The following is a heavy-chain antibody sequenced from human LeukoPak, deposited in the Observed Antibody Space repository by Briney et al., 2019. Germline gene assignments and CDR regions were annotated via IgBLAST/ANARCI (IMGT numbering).Heavy chain of an antibody. CDR3: AKDVVRGSGRINWFDP. D-gene: IGHD3-10*01. J-gene: IGHJ5*02. Sequence: PGGSLRLSCAASGFTFSSYAMSWVRQAPGKGLEWVSAISGSGGNTYYADTVRGRFTISRDTSKNMLYLQMNSLRAEDTAVYYCAKDVVRGSGRINWFDPWGQGTLVTVSS. CDR1: GFTFSSYA. CDR2: ISGSGGNT. V-gene: IGHV3-23*01.